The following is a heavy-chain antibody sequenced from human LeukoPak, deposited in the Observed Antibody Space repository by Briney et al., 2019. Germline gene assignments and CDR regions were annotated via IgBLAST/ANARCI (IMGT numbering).Heavy chain of an antibody. D-gene: IGHD3-22*01. CDR2: INPNSGGT. V-gene: IGHV1-2*06. CDR3: ARVTYYDSSGAIDY. J-gene: IGHJ4*02. CDR1: GYTFTGHY. Sequence: ASVKVCCKASGYTFTGHYMHWVRQAPGQGLEWMGRINPNSGGTNYAQKFQGRVTMTRDTSISTAYMELSRLRSDDTAVYYCARVTYYDSSGAIDYWGQGTLVTVSS.